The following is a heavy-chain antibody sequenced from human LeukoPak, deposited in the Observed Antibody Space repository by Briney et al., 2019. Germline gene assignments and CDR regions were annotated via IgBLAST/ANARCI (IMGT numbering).Heavy chain of an antibody. CDR1: GFTFSSYA. Sequence: GGSLRLSCAVSGFTFSSYAMSWVRQAPGKGLEWVSAISGSGGSTYYADSVKGRFTISRDNSKNTLYLQMNSLRAEDTAVYYCAKSYYDRKGYYYMDVWGKGTTVTVSS. D-gene: IGHD3-3*01. V-gene: IGHV3-23*01. J-gene: IGHJ6*03. CDR3: AKSYYDRKGYYYMDV. CDR2: ISGSGGST.